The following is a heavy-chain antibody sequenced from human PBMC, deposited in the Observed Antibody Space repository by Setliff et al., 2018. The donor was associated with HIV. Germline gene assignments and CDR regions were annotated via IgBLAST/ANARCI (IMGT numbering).Heavy chain of an antibody. Sequence: SGPTLVNPTQTLTLICTFSGFSLSTSGVGVGWIRQPPGKALEWLALIYWNDDKRYSPSLKSRLTITKDTSKNQVVLTMTNMDPVDTATYYCAYTSPSRSTIFGVVITPSAFDIWGQGTMVTVS. V-gene: IGHV2-5*01. D-gene: IGHD3-3*01. J-gene: IGHJ3*02. CDR1: GFSLSTSGVG. CDR2: IYWNDDK. CDR3: AYTSPSRSTIFGVVITPSAFDI.